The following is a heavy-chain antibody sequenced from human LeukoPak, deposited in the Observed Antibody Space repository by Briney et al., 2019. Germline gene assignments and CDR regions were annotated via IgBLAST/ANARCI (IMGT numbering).Heavy chain of an antibody. CDR1: GYSFTSYC. D-gene: IGHD2-2*01. V-gene: IGHV5-51*01. Sequence: GESLKISCKGSGYSFTSYCIGWVRQMPGKGLEWMGIIYPGDSDTRYSPSFQGQVTISADKSISTAYLQWSSLKASDTAMYYCAKGYCSSTSCYYFDYWGQGTLVTVSS. J-gene: IGHJ4*02. CDR2: IYPGDSDT. CDR3: AKGYCSSTSCYYFDY.